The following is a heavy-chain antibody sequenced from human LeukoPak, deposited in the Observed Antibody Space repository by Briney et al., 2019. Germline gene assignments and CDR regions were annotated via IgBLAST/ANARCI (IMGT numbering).Heavy chain of an antibody. D-gene: IGHD6-13*01. CDR1: GFTFSSYA. V-gene: IGHV3-23*01. CDR2: ISGSGGST. Sequence: GGSLRLSCAASGFTFSSYAMSWVRQAPGKGLEWVSAISGSGGSTYYADSVKGRFTISRDNSKNTLCLQMNSLRAEDTAVYYCAKPDSSSWYGRGFDYWGEGTLVTVSS. J-gene: IGHJ4*02. CDR3: AKPDSSSWYGRGFDY.